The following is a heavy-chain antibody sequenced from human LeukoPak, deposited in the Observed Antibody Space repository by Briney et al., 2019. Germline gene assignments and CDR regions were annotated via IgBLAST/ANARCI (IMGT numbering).Heavy chain of an antibody. Sequence: SETLSLTCTVSGGSISSYYWSWIRQPAGKGLEWIGRIYTSGSTNYNPSLKSRVTMSVDTSKNQFSLKLSSVTAADTAVYYCARGIAVAGAGHMDVWGKGTTVTVSS. V-gene: IGHV4-4*07. CDR3: ARGIAVAGAGHMDV. D-gene: IGHD6-19*01. J-gene: IGHJ6*03. CDR2: IYTSGST. CDR1: GGSISSYY.